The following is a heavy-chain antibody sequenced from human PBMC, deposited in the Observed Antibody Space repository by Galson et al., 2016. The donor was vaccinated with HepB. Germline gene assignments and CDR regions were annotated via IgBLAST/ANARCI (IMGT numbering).Heavy chain of an antibody. D-gene: IGHD3-16*01. CDR1: GFSFSIFS. CDR3: ARSTITFGGLIDF. CDR2: ISSRSVTI. J-gene: IGHJ4*02. Sequence: SLRLSCAASGFSFSIFSMNWVRQAPGQGLEWFSYISSRSVTISYAASVKGRFTISRDNAENALYLQMNIRSAEDTAVYYCARSTITFGGLIDFWGQGTLVTVSS. V-gene: IGHV3-48*01.